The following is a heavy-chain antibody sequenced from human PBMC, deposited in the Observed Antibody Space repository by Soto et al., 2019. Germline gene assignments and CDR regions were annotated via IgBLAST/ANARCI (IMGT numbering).Heavy chain of an antibody. CDR1: GYTFTGYY. D-gene: IGHD6-13*01. Sequence: ASVKVSCKASGYTFTGYYVHWVRQAPGQGLEWMGWITPNSGGTNYAQKFQGWVTMTRDTSISTAYMELSSLRSEDTAVYYCARGSKGSSWYAYWFDPWGQGTLVTVSS. CDR2: ITPNSGGT. J-gene: IGHJ5*02. CDR3: ARGSKGSSWYAYWFDP. V-gene: IGHV1-2*04.